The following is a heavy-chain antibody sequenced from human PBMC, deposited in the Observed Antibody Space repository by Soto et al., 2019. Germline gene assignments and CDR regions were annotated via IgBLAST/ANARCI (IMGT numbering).Heavy chain of an antibody. Sequence: QVQLVESGGGVVQPGRSLRLSCAASGFTFSSYAMHWVRQAPGKGLEWVAVISYDGSNKYYADSVKGRFTISRDNSKNTLYLQMNSLRAEDTAVYYCARGPSTYYDILTGYYGYWGQGTLVTVSS. V-gene: IGHV3-30-3*01. D-gene: IGHD3-9*01. CDR2: ISYDGSNK. J-gene: IGHJ4*02. CDR3: ARGPSTYYDILTGYYGY. CDR1: GFTFSSYA.